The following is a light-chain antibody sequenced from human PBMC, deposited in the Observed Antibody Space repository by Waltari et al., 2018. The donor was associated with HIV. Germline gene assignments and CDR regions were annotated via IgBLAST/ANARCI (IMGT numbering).Light chain of an antibody. CDR3: QSRDISGTHVV. CDR2: RDD. CDR1: VLSNPY. V-gene: IGLV3-25*03. J-gene: IGLJ2*01. Sequence: SHGLTQPPSVSVSPGQTAEITCSGDVLSNPYAFWYQHTAGQAPVILIYRDDGRPSEVPERFSGSSSGATVALTISGVQAEDEADYYCQSRDISGTHVVFGGGTKLTVL.